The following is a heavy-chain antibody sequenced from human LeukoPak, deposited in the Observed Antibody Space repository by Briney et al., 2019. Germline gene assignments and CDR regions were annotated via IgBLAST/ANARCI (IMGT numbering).Heavy chain of an antibody. CDR1: GYSISSGYY. V-gene: IGHV4-38-2*02. J-gene: IGHJ4*02. CDR2: IYHSGST. CDR3: AREVAY. Sequence: PSETQSLTCTVSGYSISSGYYWAWIRQPPGKGLEWIGIIYHSGSTYYNPSLKSRVTISVDTSKNQFSLKLSSVTAADTAVYYCAREVAYWGQGTLVTVSS.